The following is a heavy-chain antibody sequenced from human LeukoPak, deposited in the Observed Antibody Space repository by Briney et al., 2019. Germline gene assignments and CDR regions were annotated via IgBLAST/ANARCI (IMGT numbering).Heavy chain of an antibody. CDR3: ARRGSSGWYYFDQ. D-gene: IGHD6-19*01. V-gene: IGHV4-28*05. CDR1: GYSISSNNW. Sequence: PSDTLSLTCAVSGYSISSNNWWGWIRQPPGKGLEWIGYIYYSGSIYYNPSLKSRVTMSVDTSKNQFSLKLSSVTAVDTAVYYCARRGSSGWYYFDQWGQGTLFTVSS. CDR2: IYYSGSI. J-gene: IGHJ4*02.